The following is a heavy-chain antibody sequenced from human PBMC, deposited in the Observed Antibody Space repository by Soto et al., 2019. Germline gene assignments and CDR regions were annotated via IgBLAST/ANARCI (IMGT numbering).Heavy chain of an antibody. CDR2: VYYSGAT. Sequence: QVQLQESGPGLVKPSETLSLTCTVAGGSLTDHYWNWFRQSPGRGLQWIGYVYYSGATSYNPSITSRVTMTVDTSKNQFSLKLRSVTAADTAVYFCARGNDWKSSTFDIWGQGTMVSVSS. D-gene: IGHD2-21*01. J-gene: IGHJ3*02. CDR1: GGSLTDHY. CDR3: ARGNDWKSSTFDI. V-gene: IGHV4-59*11.